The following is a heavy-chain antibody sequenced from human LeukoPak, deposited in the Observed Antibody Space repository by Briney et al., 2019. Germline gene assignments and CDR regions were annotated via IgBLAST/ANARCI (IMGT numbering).Heavy chain of an antibody. CDR2: ISVSGEST. J-gene: IGHJ4*02. CDR3: AKYGSGSYYNGLY. Sequence: GGSLRLSCAASGFTFSNYAMTWVRQAPGKGLQWVSTISVSGESTYYADSVKGRFTISRDSSKSTLYLQMNSLRDEDTAVYYRAKYGSGSYYNGLYWGQGTLVTVSS. CDR1: GFTFSNYA. V-gene: IGHV3-23*01. D-gene: IGHD3-10*01.